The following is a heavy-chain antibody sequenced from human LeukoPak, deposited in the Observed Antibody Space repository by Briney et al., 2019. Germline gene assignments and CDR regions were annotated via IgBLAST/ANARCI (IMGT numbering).Heavy chain of an antibody. CDR3: ARTYYYGSGSYSPPSYYFDY. V-gene: IGHV4-34*01. CDR2: INHRGST. CDR1: GGSFSGYY. Sequence: SETLSLTCAVYGGSFSGYYWSWIRQPPGKGLEWIGEINHRGSTNYNPSLKSRVTISVDTSKNQFSLKLSSVTAADTAVYYCARTYYYGSGSYSPPSYYFDYWGQGTLVTVSS. D-gene: IGHD3-10*01. J-gene: IGHJ4*02.